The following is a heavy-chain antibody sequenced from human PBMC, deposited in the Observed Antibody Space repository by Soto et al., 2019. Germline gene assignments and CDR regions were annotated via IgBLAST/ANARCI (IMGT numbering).Heavy chain of an antibody. D-gene: IGHD1-26*01. V-gene: IGHV3-73*02. J-gene: IGHJ5*02. Sequence: EVQLVESGGGLVQPGGSLKLSCAASGYTFSDTALHWVRQASGKGLEWVARVAAKNENYVTTYAASVQGRFSLSRDESKNSAYLMMNSLKTEHTAIYYCSKYSGSSTTPAALGQGTLVTVSS. CDR2: VAAKNENYVT. CDR3: SKYSGSSTTPAA. CDR1: GYTFSDTA.